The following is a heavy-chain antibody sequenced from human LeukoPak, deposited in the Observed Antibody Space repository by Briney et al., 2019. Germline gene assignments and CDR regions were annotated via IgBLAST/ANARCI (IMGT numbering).Heavy chain of an antibody. V-gene: IGHV5-51*01. D-gene: IGHD3-22*01. J-gene: IGHJ4*02. CDR1: GYSFTSYW. Sequence: KDGESLKISCKGSGYSFTSYWIGWVRQMPGKGLEWMGIIYPGDSDTRYSPSFQGQVTISADKSISTAYLQWSSLKASGTAMYYCARHLMDYDSSGYYQAPFDYWGQGTLVTVSS. CDR3: ARHLMDYDSSGYYQAPFDY. CDR2: IYPGDSDT.